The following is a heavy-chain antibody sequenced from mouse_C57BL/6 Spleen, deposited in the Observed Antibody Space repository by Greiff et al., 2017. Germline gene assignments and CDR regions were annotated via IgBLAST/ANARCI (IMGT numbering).Heavy chain of an antibody. CDR3: ARPRTDGSRRDYSFAY. CDR1: GYTFTEYT. CDR2: FYPGSGSI. D-gene: IGHD1-1*01. V-gene: IGHV1-62-2*01. Sequence: QVQLQQSGAELVKPGASVKLSCKASGYTFTEYTIHWVKQRSGQGLEWIGWFYPGSGSIKYNEKFKDKATLTADKSSSTVYMELSRLTSEDSAVYFCARPRTDGSRRDYSFAYWGQGTLVTVSA. J-gene: IGHJ3*01.